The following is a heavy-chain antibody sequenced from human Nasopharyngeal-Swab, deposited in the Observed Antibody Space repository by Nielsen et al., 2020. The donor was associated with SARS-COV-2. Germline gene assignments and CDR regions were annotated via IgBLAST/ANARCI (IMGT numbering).Heavy chain of an antibody. D-gene: IGHD2-2*01. CDR2: IRSKANSYAT. V-gene: IGHV3-73*01. Sequence: GGSLRLSCAASGFTFSGSAMHWVRQASGKGLEWVGRIRSKANSYATAYAASVKGRFTISRDDSKNTAYLQMNSLKTEDTAVYYCTRRSGYCSSTSCRGGDYRGQGTLVTVSS. CDR3: TRRSGYCSSTSCRGGDY. CDR1: GFTFSGSA. J-gene: IGHJ4*02.